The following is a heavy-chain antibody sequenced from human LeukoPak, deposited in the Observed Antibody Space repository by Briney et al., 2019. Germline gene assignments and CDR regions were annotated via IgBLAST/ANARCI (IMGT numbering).Heavy chain of an antibody. D-gene: IGHD6-13*01. CDR1: GFTFSSYE. CDR3: AREQQLVRGNWFDP. V-gene: IGHV3-48*03. J-gene: IGHJ5*02. CDR2: ISSSGSTI. Sequence: PGGSLRLSCAASGFTFSSYEMNWVRQAPGKGLEWVSYISSSGSTIYYADSVKGRFTISRDNAKNSLYLQMNSLRAEDTAVYYCAREQQLVRGNWFDPWGQGTLVTVSS.